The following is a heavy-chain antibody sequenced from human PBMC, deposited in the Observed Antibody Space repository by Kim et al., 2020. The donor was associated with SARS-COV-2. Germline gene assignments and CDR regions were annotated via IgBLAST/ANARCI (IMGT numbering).Heavy chain of an antibody. CDR1: GGSISSYY. Sequence: SETLSLTCTVSGGSISSYYWSWIRQPAGKGLEWIGRIYTSGSTNYNPSLKSRVTMSVDTSKNQFSLKLSSVTAADTAVYYCARDAATVTTESYYYYGMDVWGQGTTVTVSS. CDR2: IYTSGST. CDR3: ARDAATVTTESYYYYGMDV. J-gene: IGHJ6*02. V-gene: IGHV4-4*07. D-gene: IGHD4-17*01.